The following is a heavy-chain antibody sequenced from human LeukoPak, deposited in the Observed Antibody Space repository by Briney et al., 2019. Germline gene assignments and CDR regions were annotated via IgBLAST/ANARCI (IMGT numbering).Heavy chain of an antibody. CDR1: GDSISSSSYF. D-gene: IGHD3-10*01. J-gene: IGHJ4*02. CDR2: IYYSGST. CDR3: ARDRYYDSGSYYN. Sequence: SETLSLTCTVSGDSISSSSYFWGWIRQPPGKGLEWIGYIYYSGSTNYKSSLKSRVTISVDTSKNQFSLKLSSVTAADTAVYYCARDRYYDSGSYYNWGQGTLVTVSS. V-gene: IGHV4-61*01.